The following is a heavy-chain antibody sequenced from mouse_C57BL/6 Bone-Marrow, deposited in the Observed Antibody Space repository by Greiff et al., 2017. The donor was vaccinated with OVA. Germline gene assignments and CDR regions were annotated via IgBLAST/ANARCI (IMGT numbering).Heavy chain of an antibody. V-gene: IGHV14-3*01. CDR2: IDPANDNT. D-gene: IGHD1-1*01. J-gene: IGHJ4*01. CDR1: GFNIKNTY. CDR3: ARGNVGSSFYAMDY. Sequence: EVQRVESVAELVRPGASVKLSCTASGFNIKNTYMPWVKQRPEQGLEWIGRIDPANDNTKYAPKFQGKATMTADTSSNTAYLQLSSLSSEDTAVDCCARGNVGSSFYAMDYWGQGTSVTVSS.